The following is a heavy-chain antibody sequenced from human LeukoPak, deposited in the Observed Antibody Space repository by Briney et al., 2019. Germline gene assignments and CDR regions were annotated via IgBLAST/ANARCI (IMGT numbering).Heavy chain of an antibody. Sequence: SETLSLTCTVSGGSISSSRDFWTWIRQPPGKGLEWIGYIDCSGRTNVNLSLKSPVTISVDTSKTQFSLNLNSVTAADTAVYYCARGGMSTYYDSGGYYSYWGQGSLVTVSS. V-gene: IGHV4-61*01. D-gene: IGHD3-22*01. CDR2: IDCSGRT. CDR1: GGSISSSRDF. J-gene: IGHJ4*02. CDR3: ARGGMSTYYDSGGYYSY.